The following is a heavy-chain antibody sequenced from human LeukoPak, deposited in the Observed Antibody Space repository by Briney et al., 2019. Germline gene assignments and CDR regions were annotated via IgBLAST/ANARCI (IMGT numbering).Heavy chain of an antibody. CDR3: PRLGDISGNPKLAGN. V-gene: IGHV5-10-1*01. D-gene: IGHD3-22*01. J-gene: IGHJ4*02. CDR2: IDPSDSYT. Sequence: GESLRISCKGSGYSFTSYWISWVRQMPGKGLEWMGRIDPSDSYTNYSPSFQGHVTISADKSISTAYLQWSSLKASDTAMYYCPRLGDISGNPKLAGNWGKGPLATVS. CDR1: GYSFTSYW.